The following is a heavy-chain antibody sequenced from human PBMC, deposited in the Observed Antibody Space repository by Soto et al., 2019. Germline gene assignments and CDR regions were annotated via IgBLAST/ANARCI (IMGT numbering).Heavy chain of an antibody. CDR1: GYTFTGYY. CDR2: INSNTGGT. J-gene: IGHJ4*02. CDR3: ARDYYDNSGYCDY. V-gene: IGHV1-2*02. Sequence: ASVKVSCKASGYTFTGYYMHWVRQAPGQGLEWMGWINSNTGGTNYVQKFQGRVTMTRDTSTSTAYMELSRLRSDDTAVYYCARDYYDNSGYCDYWGQGTLVTVS. D-gene: IGHD3-22*01.